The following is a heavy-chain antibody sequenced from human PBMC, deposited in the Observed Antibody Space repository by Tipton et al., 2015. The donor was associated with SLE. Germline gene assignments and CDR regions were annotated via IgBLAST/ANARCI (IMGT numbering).Heavy chain of an antibody. CDR2: IYYSGST. J-gene: IGHJ4*02. CDR1: GDSINSYY. Sequence: TLSLTCTVSGDSINSYYWSWIRQPPGEGLEWIGYIYYSGSTNYNPSLKSRVTISVDTSKNQFSLRLSSMTAAGTAVYYCARGDTGDDYFDNWGQGTLVTVSS. CDR3: ARGDTGDDYFDN. V-gene: IGHV4-59*01. D-gene: IGHD7-27*01.